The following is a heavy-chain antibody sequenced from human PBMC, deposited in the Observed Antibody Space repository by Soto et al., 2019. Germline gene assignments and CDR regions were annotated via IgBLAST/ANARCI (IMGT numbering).Heavy chain of an antibody. Sequence: QVQLVQSGAEVKKPGSSVKVSCKSSGGTFSSHSINWVRQAPGQGLEWMGGIIPIFGPANFAKKFPGRVTIPVDESTTTAYMELSSLTSEDTAVYYCATGSFTSTGGRIGYHYNAMDVWGQGTTVTVSS. CDR2: IIPIFGPA. D-gene: IGHD1-1*01. CDR3: ATGSFTSTGGRIGYHYNAMDV. V-gene: IGHV1-69*01. J-gene: IGHJ6*02. CDR1: GGTFSSHS.